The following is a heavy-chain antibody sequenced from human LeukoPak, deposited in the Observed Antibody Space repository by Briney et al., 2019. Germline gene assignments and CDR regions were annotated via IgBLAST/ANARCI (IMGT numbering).Heavy chain of an antibody. CDR3: VRRNSHGYGSIDY. V-gene: IGHV3-33*01. CDR2: IWYDGSNK. J-gene: IGHJ4*02. D-gene: IGHD5-18*01. CDR1: EFTFSSYG. Sequence: PGGSLRLSCAASEFTFSSYGMHWVRQAPGKGLEWVAVIWYDGSNKDYADSVKGRFTISRDNSKNTLYLQMNSLRVEDTAVYYCVRRNSHGYGSIDYWGQGTLVTVSS.